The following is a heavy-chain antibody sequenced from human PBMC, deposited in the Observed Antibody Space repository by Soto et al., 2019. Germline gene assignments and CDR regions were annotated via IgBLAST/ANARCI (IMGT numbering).Heavy chain of an antibody. D-gene: IGHD4-4*01. V-gene: IGHV3-74*01. CDR1: GFTFSSYW. Sequence: PGGSLRLSXAASGFTFSSYWMHWVRQAPGKGLVWVSRINSDGSSTSYADSVKGRFTISRDNAKNTLYLQMNSLRAEDTAVYYCAISLTVTTTPGAFDIWGQGTMVTVSS. J-gene: IGHJ3*02. CDR2: INSDGSST. CDR3: AISLTVTTTPGAFDI.